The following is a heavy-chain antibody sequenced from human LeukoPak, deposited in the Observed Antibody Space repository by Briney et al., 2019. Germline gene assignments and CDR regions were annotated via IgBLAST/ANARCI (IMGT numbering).Heavy chain of an antibody. Sequence: SEALPLTCTCSGGTISRYYWSWIRQPRWKGLDGMGYIYSCRITNHNPSLNSRVTISVDTSKNQFSLKLSSVTAADTAVYYCARDLSQSAPAADLFDPWGQGTLVTVSS. CDR2: IYSCRIT. J-gene: IGHJ5*02. D-gene: IGHD6-25*01. CDR1: GGTISRYY. V-gene: IGHV4-59*01. CDR3: ARDLSQSAPAADLFDP.